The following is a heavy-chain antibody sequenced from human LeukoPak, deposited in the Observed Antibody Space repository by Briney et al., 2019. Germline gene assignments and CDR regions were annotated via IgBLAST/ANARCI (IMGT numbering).Heavy chain of an antibody. CDR1: GFTFSSYA. Sequence: WGSLRLSCAASGFTFSSYAMSWVRQAPGKGLEWVSAISGSGGSTYYADSVKGRFTISRDNSKNTLYLQMNSLRAEDTAVYYCAKVGFKCSSTSCSYFDYWGQGTLVTVSS. J-gene: IGHJ4*02. V-gene: IGHV3-23*01. D-gene: IGHD2-2*01. CDR2: ISGSGGST. CDR3: AKVGFKCSSTSCSYFDY.